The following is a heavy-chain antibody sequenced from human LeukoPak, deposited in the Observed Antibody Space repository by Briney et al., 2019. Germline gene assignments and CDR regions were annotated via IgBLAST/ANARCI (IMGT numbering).Heavy chain of an antibody. D-gene: IGHD2-2*01. CDR1: GFTFSSYG. Sequence: GGSLRLACAASGFTFSSYGMHWVRQAPGKVLEWVAFIRYDVSNKYYADSVKGRFTISRDNSKNTLCLQMNSLRAEDTAVYYCAKTDRQYCSSTSCRGWYFDYWGQGTLVTVSS. CDR2: IRYDVSNK. J-gene: IGHJ4*02. V-gene: IGHV3-30*02. CDR3: AKTDRQYCSSTSCRGWYFDY.